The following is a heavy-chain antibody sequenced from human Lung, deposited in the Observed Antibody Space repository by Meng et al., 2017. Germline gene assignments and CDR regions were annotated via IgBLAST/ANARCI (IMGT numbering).Heavy chain of an antibody. V-gene: IGHV4-4*02. CDR2: IYHSGST. D-gene: IGHD2-21*01. J-gene: IGHJ4*02. CDR3: TKNDFYCLGY. Sequence: QESGPGRVNPSGTLSLTCAVSGGSISSDNWWSWVRQPPGKGLEWIGEIYHSGSTNYNPSLKGRITISVDKPKNQFSLTLSSVTAADTAVYYCTKNDFYCLGYWGQGTLVTVSS. CDR1: GGSISSDNW.